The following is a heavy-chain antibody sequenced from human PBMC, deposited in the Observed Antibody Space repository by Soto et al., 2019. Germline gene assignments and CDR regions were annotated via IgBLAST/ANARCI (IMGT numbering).Heavy chain of an antibody. CDR1: GFSLSTSGVG. CDR2: IYWDDDK. Sequence: QITLKESGPTLVKPTQTLTLTCTFSGFSLSTSGVGVGWIRQPPGKALEWLALIYWDDDKRYSPSLKSRLTNTKDSSKNQVVLTLTNMDPVDTATYYCAHNHRSPYYYYGMDVWGQGTTVTVSS. V-gene: IGHV2-5*02. CDR3: AHNHRSPYYYYGMDV. J-gene: IGHJ6*02.